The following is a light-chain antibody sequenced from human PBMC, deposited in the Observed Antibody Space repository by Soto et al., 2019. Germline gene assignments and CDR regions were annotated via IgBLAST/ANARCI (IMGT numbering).Light chain of an antibody. CDR2: GNR. CDR3: QAYDYTLTASV. V-gene: IGLV1-40*01. J-gene: IGLJ3*02. CDR1: TSNLGAGYD. Sequence: QSVLTQPPSVSGAPGQRVTLSCTGNTSNLGAGYDVHWYQQLPGAAPKLVIFGNRNRPSGVPERFSGSKSGTSVSLAITGLQAEDEADYYCQAYDYTLTASVFGGGTKVTVL.